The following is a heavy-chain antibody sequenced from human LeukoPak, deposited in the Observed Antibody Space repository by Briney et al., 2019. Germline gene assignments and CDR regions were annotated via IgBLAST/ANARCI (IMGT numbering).Heavy chain of an antibody. J-gene: IGHJ4*02. Sequence: GGSLRPSCAASGLTFTKYAMSWVRPAAGKGRGWGSAIGGIGTKTSYAGSVTGRLTISRDNSNNILFLQMDSRRTEHTAMNYCATTNYYDTTDGKPYTTHFDYWGQGALVTVSS. CDR2: IGGIGTKT. D-gene: IGHD3-22*01. CDR1: GLTFTKYA. CDR3: ATTNYYDTTDGKPYTTHFDY. V-gene: IGHV3-23*01.